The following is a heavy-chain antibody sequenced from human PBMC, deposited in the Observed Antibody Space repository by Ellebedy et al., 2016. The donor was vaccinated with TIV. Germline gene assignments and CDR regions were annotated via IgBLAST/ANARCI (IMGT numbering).Heavy chain of an antibody. D-gene: IGHD3-9*01. J-gene: IGHJ5*02. CDR3: ARDTLKVADYDILTGHNWFDP. CDR2: ISAYNGNT. Sequence: AASVKVSCKASGYTFTSYGISWVRQAPGQGLEWMGWISAYNGNTNYAQKLQGRVTMTTDTSTSIAYMELRSLRSDDTAVYYCARDTLKVADYDILTGHNWFDPWGQGTLVTVSS. CDR1: GYTFTSYG. V-gene: IGHV1-18*01.